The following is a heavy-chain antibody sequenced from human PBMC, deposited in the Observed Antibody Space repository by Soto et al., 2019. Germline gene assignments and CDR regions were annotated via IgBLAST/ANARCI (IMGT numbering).Heavy chain of an antibody. V-gene: IGHV1-18*04. J-gene: IGHJ5*02. Sequence: QVQLVQSGAEVKKPGASVKVSCKASGYTFTSYGISWVRPAPGQGLEWMGWINTYNRKTNYAQGVQGRVIMTTDTSTSTVYMELRSLRSDDTAVYFCAREDCTSTAGYPRGSWFAPWGQGTLVTVSS. CDR3: AREDCTSTAGYPRGSWFAP. CDR2: INTYNRKT. D-gene: IGHD2-2*01. CDR1: GYTFTSYG.